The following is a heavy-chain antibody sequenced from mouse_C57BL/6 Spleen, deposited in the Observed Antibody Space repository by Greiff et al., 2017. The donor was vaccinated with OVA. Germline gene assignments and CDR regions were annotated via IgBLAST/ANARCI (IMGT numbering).Heavy chain of an antibody. Sequence: VQRVESGAELVRPGASVTLSCKASGYTFTDYEMHWVKQTPVHGLEWIGAIDPETGGTAYNQKFKGKAILTADKSSSTAYMELRSLTSEDSAVYYCTSPPYGSSYGYAMDYWGQGTSVTVSS. V-gene: IGHV1-15*01. D-gene: IGHD1-1*01. CDR1: GYTFTDYE. J-gene: IGHJ4*01. CDR3: TSPPYGSSYGYAMDY. CDR2: IDPETGGT.